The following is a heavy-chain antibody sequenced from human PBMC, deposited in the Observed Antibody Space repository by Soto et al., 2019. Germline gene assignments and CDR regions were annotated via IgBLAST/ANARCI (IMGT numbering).Heavy chain of an antibody. CDR1: GFTFSNAW. V-gene: IGHV3-15*01. J-gene: IGHJ5*02. Sequence: EVQLVESGGGLVKPGGSLRLSCAASGFTFSNAWMSWVRQAPGKGLEWVGRIRSNTDGGTTDYAAPVKGRFTISRDDSKNTLDLQMNSLKTEDTAVYYCTTRSGSSPWGQGTLVTVSS. CDR2: IRSNTDGGTT. CDR3: TTRSGSSP. D-gene: IGHD6-6*01.